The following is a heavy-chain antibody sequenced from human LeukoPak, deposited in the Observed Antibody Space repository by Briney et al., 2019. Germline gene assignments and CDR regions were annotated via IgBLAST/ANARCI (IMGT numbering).Heavy chain of an antibody. CDR3: ARGRGYCSSTSCYNYYYMDV. CDR2: INPNSGGT. D-gene: IGHD2-2*02. J-gene: IGHJ6*03. CDR1: GYTFTGYY. Sequence: ASVEVSCKASGYTFTGYYMHWVRQAPGQGLEWMGWINPNSGGTNYAQKFQGRVTMTRDTSITTAYMELSRLRSDDTAVYYCARGRGYCSSTSCYNYYYMDVWGKGTTVTVSS. V-gene: IGHV1-2*02.